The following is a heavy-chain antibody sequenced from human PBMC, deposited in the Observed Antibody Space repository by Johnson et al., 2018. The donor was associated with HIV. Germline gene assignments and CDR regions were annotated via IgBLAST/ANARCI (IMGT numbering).Heavy chain of an antibody. D-gene: IGHD2-15*01. CDR2: INHDGSEK. CDR1: GFMFGTYW. J-gene: IGHJ3*02. Sequence: VQLVESGGGVVQPGRYLRLSCAASGFMFGTYWMSWVRQGPGKGLEWVGNINHDGSEKYYVGSVKGRFTISRDNTKNSLYLQMNSLRVEDTAVYYCVRDLPYCSGGFCQTDGFDIWGQGTMVTASS. CDR3: VRDLPYCSGGFCQTDGFDI. V-gene: IGHV3-7*05.